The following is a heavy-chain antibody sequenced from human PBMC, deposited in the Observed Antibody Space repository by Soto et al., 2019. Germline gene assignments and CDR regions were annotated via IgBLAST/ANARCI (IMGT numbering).Heavy chain of an antibody. CDR1: GGAFISYA. V-gene: IGHV1-69*01. CDR2: IIPVFGTA. Sequence: QVQLVQSGAEVKKPGSSVKVSCKVSGGAFISYAISWVRQAPGRGLEWMGGIIPVFGTANYTQKFPGRVTMTADASTRTACMELSGLSSEDTALYYCARGRVTTYLPAFAYWGQGTRVTVSS. J-gene: IGHJ4*02. CDR3: ARGRVTTYLPAFAY. D-gene: IGHD4-17*01.